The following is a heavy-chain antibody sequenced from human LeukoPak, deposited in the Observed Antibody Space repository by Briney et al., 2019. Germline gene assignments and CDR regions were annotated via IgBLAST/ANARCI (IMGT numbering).Heavy chain of an antibody. CDR1: GGSFSGYY. CDR3: ARAAPMYSSSWSLDY. CDR2: INHSGST. Sequence: PSETLSLTCAVYGGSFSGYYWSWIRQPPGEGLEWIGEINHSGSTNYNPSLKSRVTISVDTSKNQFSLKLSSVTAADTAVYYCARAAPMYSSSWSLDYWGQGTLVTVSS. V-gene: IGHV4-34*01. J-gene: IGHJ4*02. D-gene: IGHD6-13*01.